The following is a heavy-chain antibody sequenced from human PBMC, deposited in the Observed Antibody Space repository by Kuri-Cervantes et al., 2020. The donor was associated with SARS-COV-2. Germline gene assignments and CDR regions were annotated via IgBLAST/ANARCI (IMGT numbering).Heavy chain of an antibody. V-gene: IGHV1-2*04. D-gene: IGHD4-11*01. J-gene: IGHJ6*02. CDR2: INPNSGGT. CDR1: GYTFTSYG. Sequence: ASVKVSCKASGYTFTSYGISWVRQAPGQGLEWMGWINPNSGGTNYAQKFQGWVTMTRDTSISTAYMELSRLRSDDTAVYYCARERYYSKVYYGMDVWGQGTTVTVSS. CDR3: ARERYYSKVYYGMDV.